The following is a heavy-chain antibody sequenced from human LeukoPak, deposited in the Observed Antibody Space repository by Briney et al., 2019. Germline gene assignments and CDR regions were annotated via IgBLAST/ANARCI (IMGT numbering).Heavy chain of an antibody. CDR1: GGSISSYY. CDR3: ARAGAVGVAGTYYFDY. J-gene: IGHJ4*02. D-gene: IGHD1-7*01. Sequence: SETLSLTCTVSGGSISSYYWSWIRQPPGKGLEWIGYIYYSGSTNYKPSLKSRVTISVDTSKNQFSLKLSSVTAADTAVYYCARAGAVGVAGTYYFDYWGQGTLVTVSS. CDR2: IYYSGST. V-gene: IGHV4-59*12.